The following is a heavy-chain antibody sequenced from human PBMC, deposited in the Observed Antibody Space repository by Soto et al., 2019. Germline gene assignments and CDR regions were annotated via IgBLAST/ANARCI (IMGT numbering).Heavy chain of an antibody. CDR3: ARDPPLSVFVVVATGDF. D-gene: IGHD2-21*01. Sequence: EVQLVESGGGLVKPGGSLRLSCAASGFTFTNHNMNWVRQAPGKGLEWVSSISSSSSFRNYADSVKGRFSISRDNDKNLVYLQMDSLRAEDTAVYYCARDPPLSVFVVVATGDFWGQGTLVTVSS. V-gene: IGHV3-21*02. CDR1: GFTFTNHN. CDR2: ISSSSSFR. J-gene: IGHJ4*02.